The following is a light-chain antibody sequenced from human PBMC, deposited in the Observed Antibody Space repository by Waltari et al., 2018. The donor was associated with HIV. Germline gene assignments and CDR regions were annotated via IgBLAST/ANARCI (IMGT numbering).Light chain of an antibody. Sequence: QSALTQPASVSGAPGQSITISCTGTTKDIGNYDYVPWYQHRPGKAPKLLIYDVTNRPSGVSARFSGSKSGNTASLSISGLQAEDEADYFCSSYRTYGTLVFGGGTKVTVL. CDR2: DVT. CDR1: TKDIGNYDY. J-gene: IGLJ3*02. CDR3: SSYRTYGTLV. V-gene: IGLV2-14*01.